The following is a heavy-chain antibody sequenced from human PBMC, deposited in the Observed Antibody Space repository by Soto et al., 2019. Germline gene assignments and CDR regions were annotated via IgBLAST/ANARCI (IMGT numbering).Heavy chain of an antibody. CDR2: IDWDDDK. CDR1: GFSLSTSGMC. V-gene: IGHV2-70*01. D-gene: IGHD2-15*01. Sequence: GSGPTLVNPTQTLTLTCTFSGFSLSTSGMCVSWIRQPPGKALEWLALIDWDDDKYYSTSLKTRLTISKDTSKNQVVLTMTNMDPVDTATYYCARMTGYCSGGSCYPTGYDYWGQGTLVTVSS. CDR3: ARMTGYCSGGSCYPTGYDY. J-gene: IGHJ4*02.